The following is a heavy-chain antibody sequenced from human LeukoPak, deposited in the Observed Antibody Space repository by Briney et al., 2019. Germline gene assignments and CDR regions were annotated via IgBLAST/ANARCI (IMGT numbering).Heavy chain of an antibody. CDR3: TRGSHSRGRYCSSTSCYAGVNWFDP. V-gene: IGHV4-34*01. D-gene: IGHD2-2*01. Sequence: PSETLSLTCDVYGGSFSGYYWSWIRQPPGKGLEWIGEINHSGSTNYNPSLKSRLTISVDTSKNQFSLTLTSVTAADTAVYYCTRGSHSRGRYCSSTSCYAGVNWFDPWGQGTLVTVSS. CDR2: INHSGST. CDR1: GGSFSGYY. J-gene: IGHJ5*02.